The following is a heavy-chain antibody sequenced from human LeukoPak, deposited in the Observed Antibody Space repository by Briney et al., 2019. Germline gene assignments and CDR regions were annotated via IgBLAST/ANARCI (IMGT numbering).Heavy chain of an antibody. D-gene: IGHD1-26*01. V-gene: IGHV3-43*01. CDR3: AKGPHSGSPTPFDY. CDR2: ISWDGGST. Sequence: GGSLRLSCAASGFTFDDYTMHWVRQAPGKGLEWVSLISWDGGSTYYADSVKGRFTISRDNSKNSLYLQMNSLRTEDTALYYCAKGPHSGSPTPFDYWGQGTLVTVSS. CDR1: GFTFDDYT. J-gene: IGHJ4*02.